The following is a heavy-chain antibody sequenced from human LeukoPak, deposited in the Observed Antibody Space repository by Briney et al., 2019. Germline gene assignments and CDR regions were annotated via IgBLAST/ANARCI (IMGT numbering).Heavy chain of an antibody. J-gene: IGHJ6*02. V-gene: IGHV3-33*01. CDR3: ARGSSTSYYYYGMDV. D-gene: IGHD2-2*01. CDR1: GFTFSSYG. CDR2: IWYDGSNK. Sequence: GGSLRLSCAAPGFTFSSYGIHWVRQAPGKGLEWVAVIWYDGSNKYYADSVKGRFSISRDNAKNTLYLQMNSLRAEDTAVYYCARGSSTSYYYYGMDVWGQGTTVTVSS.